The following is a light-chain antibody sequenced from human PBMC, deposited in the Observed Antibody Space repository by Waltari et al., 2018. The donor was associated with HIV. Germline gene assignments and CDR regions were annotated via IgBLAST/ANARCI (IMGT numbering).Light chain of an antibody. CDR3: HQYGSSFWT. CDR1: ETLKSTN. Sequence: EIVLTQSPGTLSLSPGDTATLSCMTSETLKSTNLGWYQQHRDRPPRLLIYGASTRAPGIPDRFSGSGSGTEFNLTINGLEPEDFAVYYCHQYGSSFWTFGQGTKVEVK. CDR2: GAS. J-gene: IGKJ1*01. V-gene: IGKV3-20*01.